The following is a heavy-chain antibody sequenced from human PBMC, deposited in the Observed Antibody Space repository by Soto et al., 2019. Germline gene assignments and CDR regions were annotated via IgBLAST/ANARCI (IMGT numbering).Heavy chain of an antibody. CDR3: ARDASSSGDWFDP. Sequence: SVKVSCKASGGTFSSYAISWVRQAPGQGLEWMGGIIPIFGTANYAQKFQGRVTITADESTSTAYMELSSLRSEDTAVYYCARDASSSGDWFDPWGQGTLVTSPQ. V-gene: IGHV1-69*13. J-gene: IGHJ5*02. D-gene: IGHD6-19*01. CDR2: IIPIFGTA. CDR1: GGTFSSYA.